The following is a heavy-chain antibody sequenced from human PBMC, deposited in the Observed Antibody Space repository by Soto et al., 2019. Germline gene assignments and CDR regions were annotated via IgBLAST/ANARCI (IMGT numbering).Heavy chain of an antibody. D-gene: IGHD3-22*01. J-gene: IGHJ3*02. CDR2: IYHSGST. CDR1: GGSISSGGYS. V-gene: IGHV4-30-2*01. Sequence: PSETLSLTCAVSGGSISSGGYSWSWIRQPPGKGLEWIGYIYHSGSTYYNPSLKSRVTISVDRSKNQFSLKLSSVTAADTAVYYCARGPRDYDSSGYYRPGAFDIWGQGTMVTVSS. CDR3: ARGPRDYDSSGYYRPGAFDI.